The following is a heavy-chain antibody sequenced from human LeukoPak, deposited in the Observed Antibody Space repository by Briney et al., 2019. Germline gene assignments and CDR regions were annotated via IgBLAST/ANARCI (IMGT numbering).Heavy chain of an antibody. CDR1: GYSINNGYN. V-gene: IGHV4-38-2*02. Sequence: AETLSLTCSLSGYSINNGYNWGSVRQPPGEGLECLGSISHIGSTYYKPSLESRVTISLDTSKHQFSLELSYVTAADTDVYYCARTYINFNNCFVPRGEGSLVTVSP. CDR3: ARTYINFNNCFVP. CDR2: ISHIGST. J-gene: IGHJ5*02. D-gene: IGHD4-11*01.